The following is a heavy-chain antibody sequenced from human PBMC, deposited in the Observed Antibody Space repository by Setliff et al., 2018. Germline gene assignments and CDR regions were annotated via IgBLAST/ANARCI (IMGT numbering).Heavy chain of an antibody. CDR3: ARDNTMVGATDY. CDR1: GGSISTTNYF. V-gene: IGHV4-39*07. CDR2: LYYTGAT. Sequence: PSETLSLTCTVSGGSISTTNYFWGWIRQPPGGGLEWIGILYYTGATYYNPSLKSRVTISVDTPNNQFSLRLRSVTAADTAVYFCARDNTMVGATDYWGLGTLVTVSS. J-gene: IGHJ4*02. D-gene: IGHD1-26*01.